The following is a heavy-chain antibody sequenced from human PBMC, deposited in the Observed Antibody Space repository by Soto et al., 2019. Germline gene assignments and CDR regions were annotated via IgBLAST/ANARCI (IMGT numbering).Heavy chain of an antibody. CDR2: ISDPGTST. CDR1: GFTFGNYA. D-gene: IGHD2-21*02. Sequence: GGSLRLSCAASGFTFGNYAMNWVRQAPGKGLEWISSISDPGTSTYYAKSVKGRFSMSRDNSKNTLFLQMNRLRADDTAVYFCAKSLVTPSDAFDLWGRGTLVTVSS. J-gene: IGHJ3*01. V-gene: IGHV3-23*01. CDR3: AKSLVTPSDAFDL.